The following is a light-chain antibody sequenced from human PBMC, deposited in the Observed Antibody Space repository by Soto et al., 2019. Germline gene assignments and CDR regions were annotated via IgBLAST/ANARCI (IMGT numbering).Light chain of an antibody. CDR2: TTS. V-gene: IGKV3-20*01. Sequence: EIVLTQSPDTLSLSPGERATLSCTASESVTSSCLAWYQRKPGQAPRLLIHTTSTRATDIPDRFSGSGSGTDFTLTISSLEPEDFAVDYWQQCGGSPLFSFGPGTRVDI. CDR3: QQCGGSPLFS. CDR1: ESVTSSC. J-gene: IGKJ3*01.